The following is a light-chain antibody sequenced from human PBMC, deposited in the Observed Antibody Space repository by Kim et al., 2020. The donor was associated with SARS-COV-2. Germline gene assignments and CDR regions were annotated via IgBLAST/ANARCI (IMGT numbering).Light chain of an antibody. J-gene: IGKJ2*01. V-gene: IGKV1-12*01. CDR2: AVS. Sequence: IQMTQSPSSLSASVGGRVTITCRARQDISNWLAWYQHKPGKAPKVLIYAVSRLQSEVPLRFSGSGSGTDFTLTISSLQPEDSATYFCQQADTVPYTFGQGTKLEI. CDR3: QQADTVPYT. CDR1: QDISNW.